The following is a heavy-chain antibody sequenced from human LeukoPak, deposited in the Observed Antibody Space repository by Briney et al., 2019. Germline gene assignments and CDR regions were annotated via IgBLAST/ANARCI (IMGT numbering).Heavy chain of an antibody. D-gene: IGHD6-19*01. Sequence: GESLKISCEGSGYSFSNYWIGWVRQMPGKGLEWMGIIYPGDYETRYSPSFQGLVTISVDKSISTAYLQWSSLKASDTAMYYCARYSGGSGQWYAFDIWGQGTMVTVSS. V-gene: IGHV5-51*01. CDR3: ARYSGGSGQWYAFDI. CDR2: IYPGDYET. J-gene: IGHJ3*02. CDR1: GYSFSNYW.